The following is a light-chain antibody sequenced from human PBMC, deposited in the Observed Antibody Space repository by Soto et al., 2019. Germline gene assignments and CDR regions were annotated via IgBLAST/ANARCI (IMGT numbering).Light chain of an antibody. V-gene: IGKV1-33*01. CDR1: QDISKH. Sequence: DVQMTQSPSSLSASVGDRVTITCQASQDISKHVRWYQQKPGTAPKLLIYDASNLETGVPSGFSESGSGTDFTFTISSLQPENVATYYFQQHHSIPLTFGGGTKVEIK. J-gene: IGKJ4*01. CDR2: DAS. CDR3: QQHHSIPLT.